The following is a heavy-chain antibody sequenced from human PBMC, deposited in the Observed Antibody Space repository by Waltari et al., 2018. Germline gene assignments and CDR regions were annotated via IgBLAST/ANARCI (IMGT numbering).Heavy chain of an antibody. Sequence: EVQLVESGGVLVHPGGSLRLSCAASGFTFSNFWMPLCRPAPGKGLVWVSRIDSGGSDTSYAGSVKGRFTISRDNTKNTLYLQMNSLRGEDTGVYYCARDLYDTGSGDYPGRDFWGQGTLVTVAS. CDR3: ARDLYDTGSGDYPGRDF. J-gene: IGHJ4*02. D-gene: IGHD1-26*01. CDR2: IDSGGSDT. CDR1: GFTFSNFW. V-gene: IGHV3-74*01.